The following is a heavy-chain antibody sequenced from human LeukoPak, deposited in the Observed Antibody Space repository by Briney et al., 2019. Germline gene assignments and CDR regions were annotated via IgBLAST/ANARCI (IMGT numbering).Heavy chain of an antibody. CDR3: ARDPKDWVAAGDFDY. D-gene: IGHD2-15*01. CDR1: GYTFTSYA. CDR2: INAGNGNT. Sequence: GASVKVSCKASGYTFTSYAMHWVRQAPGQRLEWMGWINAGNGNTKYSQKFQGRVTITRDTSASTAYMELSSLRSEDTAVCYCARDPKDWVAAGDFDYWGQGTLVTVSS. J-gene: IGHJ4*02. V-gene: IGHV1-3*01.